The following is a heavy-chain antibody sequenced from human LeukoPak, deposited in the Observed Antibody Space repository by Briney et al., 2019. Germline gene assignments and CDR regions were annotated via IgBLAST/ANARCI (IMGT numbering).Heavy chain of an antibody. CDR1: GFTFSSYG. J-gene: IGHJ4*02. Sequence: GGSLRLSCAASGFTFSSYGMHWVRQAPGKGLEWVADISYDGSNKYYADSVKGRFTISRDNSRNTLYLQMNSLRAEDTAVYYCAKDELDYGPGVLGYWGQGTLVTVSS. D-gene: IGHD4-17*01. CDR3: AKDELDYGPGVLGY. V-gene: IGHV3-30*18. CDR2: ISYDGSNK.